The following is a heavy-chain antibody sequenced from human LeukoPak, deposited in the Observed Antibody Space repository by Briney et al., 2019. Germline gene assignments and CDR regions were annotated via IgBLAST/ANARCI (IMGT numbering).Heavy chain of an antibody. J-gene: IGHJ4*02. Sequence: GGSLRLSCAASGFTVSSNYMSWVRQAPGKGLEWVSVIYSDGTTYYADSVKGRFTISRDNSKNTVHLQMSSLRPEDTAVYYCARDQPPESGWYVGLWDYWGQGTLVTVSS. CDR2: IYSDGTT. CDR1: GFTVSSNY. D-gene: IGHD6-19*01. V-gene: IGHV3-53*01. CDR3: ARDQPPESGWYVGLWDY.